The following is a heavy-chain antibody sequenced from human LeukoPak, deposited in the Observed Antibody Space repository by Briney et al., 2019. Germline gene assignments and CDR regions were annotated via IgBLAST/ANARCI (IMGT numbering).Heavy chain of an antibody. CDR1: GFTFSSYG. CDR3: AKDDRQYSSSWYYFDY. D-gene: IGHD6-13*01. CDR2: IRYDGSNK. Sequence: GGSLRLSCAASGFTFSSYGMHWVRQAPGKGLEWVAFIRYDGSNKYYADSVKGRFTISRDNSKNTLYLQMNSLRAEDTAVYYCAKDDRQYSSSWYYFDYWGQGTLVTVSS. J-gene: IGHJ4*02. V-gene: IGHV3-30*02.